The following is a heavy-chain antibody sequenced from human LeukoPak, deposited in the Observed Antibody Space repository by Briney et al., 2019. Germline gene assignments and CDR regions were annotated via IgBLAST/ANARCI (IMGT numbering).Heavy chain of an antibody. Sequence: GGSLRLSCAASGFTFDDYAMHWVRQAPGKGLEWVSSIVWNSGRMDYADSVKGRFIISRDNAKNSLYLQMNSLRTEDMALYYCAKDVSCSPTGTYDYWGQGTLVTVSS. V-gene: IGHV3-9*03. CDR1: GFTFDDYA. CDR2: IVWNSGRM. J-gene: IGHJ4*02. CDR3: AKDVSCSPTGTYDY. D-gene: IGHD4-17*01.